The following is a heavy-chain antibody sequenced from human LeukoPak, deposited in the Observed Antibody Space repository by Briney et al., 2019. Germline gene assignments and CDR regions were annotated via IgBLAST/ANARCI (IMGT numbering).Heavy chain of an antibody. Sequence: GGSLRLSCAASGFTFSSYEMNWVRQAPGKGLEWVSYISSSGSTIYYADSVKGRFTISRDNAKNSLYLQMNSLRAEDTAVYYCARDRAGYSYGNFDYWGQGNLVTVSS. J-gene: IGHJ4*02. CDR1: GFTFSSYE. CDR3: ARDRAGYSYGNFDY. V-gene: IGHV3-48*03. CDR2: ISSSGSTI. D-gene: IGHD5-18*01.